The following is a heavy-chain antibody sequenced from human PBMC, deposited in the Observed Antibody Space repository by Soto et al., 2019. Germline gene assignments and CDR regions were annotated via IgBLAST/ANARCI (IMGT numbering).Heavy chain of an antibody. D-gene: IGHD3-9*01. J-gene: IGHJ4*02. CDR3: AKETNAYEINF. CDR1: GFIFSGYA. Sequence: QVQLLESGGGVVQPGRSLRLSCAASGFIFSGYAMHWVRQAPGKGLEWVAVISYDGNTQYYADSVKGRFTVSRDNSNNRLYVQMNNWRDEDTAMYYCAKETNAYEINFWGQGTLVTVSS. CDR2: ISYDGNTQ. V-gene: IGHV3-30-3*01.